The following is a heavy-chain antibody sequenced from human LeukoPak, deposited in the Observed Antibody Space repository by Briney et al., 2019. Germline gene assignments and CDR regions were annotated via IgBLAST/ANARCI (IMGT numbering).Heavy chain of an antibody. V-gene: IGHV4-30-2*01. CDR2: IYHSGST. D-gene: IGHD1-1*01. Sequence: SQTLSLTCAVSGGSISSGGYSWSWIRQPPGKGLEWIGYIYHSGSTYYNPSLKSRVAISVDRSKNQFSLKLSSVTAADTAVYYCARGAWGLGTGTVFYFDYWGQGTLVTVSS. CDR3: ARGAWGLGTGTVFYFDY. J-gene: IGHJ4*02. CDR1: GGSISSGGYS.